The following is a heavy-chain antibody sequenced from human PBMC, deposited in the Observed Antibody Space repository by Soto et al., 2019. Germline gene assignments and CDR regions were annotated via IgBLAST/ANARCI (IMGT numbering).Heavy chain of an antibody. J-gene: IGHJ5*02. Sequence: QVQLVQSGAEVKKPGSSVKVSCKASGGTFSSYAISWVRQAPGQGLEWMGGIIPIFGTANYAQKFQGRVTITADESRSTAYMELSSLRSEDTAVYYCARGGRDCSSTSCLYNWFDPWGQGTLVTVSS. V-gene: IGHV1-69*01. CDR3: ARGGRDCSSTSCLYNWFDP. D-gene: IGHD2-2*01. CDR1: GGTFSSYA. CDR2: IIPIFGTA.